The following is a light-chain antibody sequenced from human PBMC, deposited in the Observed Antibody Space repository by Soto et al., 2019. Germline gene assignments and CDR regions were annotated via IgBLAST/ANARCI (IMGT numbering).Light chain of an antibody. J-gene: IGKJ3*01. CDR3: QQRSNWLFT. CDR2: SAS. V-gene: IGKV3D-20*02. Sequence: EIVLTQSPGTLSLSPGDEATLSCRASQSISSKFLAWYQQKRGQAPRLLIYSASRRATGIPDRFSGGGSGTDFTLTISRLEPEDFAVYYCQQRSNWLFTFGPGTKVDIK. CDR1: QSISSKF.